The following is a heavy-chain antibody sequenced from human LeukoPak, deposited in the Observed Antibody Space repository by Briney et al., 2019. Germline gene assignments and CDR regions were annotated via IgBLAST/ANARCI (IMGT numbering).Heavy chain of an antibody. CDR1: GITVSTIG. D-gene: IGHD5-18*01. J-gene: IGHJ4*02. CDR2: ISKSGGGT. V-gene: IGHV3-23*01. Sequence: PGGSLRLSCAVSGITVSTIGVSWVRLAPGKGLEWVSSISKSGGGTDYSDSVKGRFTISRDNSKDTLYLQMNSLRAEDTAVYYCAKEVQLWIPLSSPFDCWGRGTLVTVSS. CDR3: AKEVQLWIPLSSPFDC.